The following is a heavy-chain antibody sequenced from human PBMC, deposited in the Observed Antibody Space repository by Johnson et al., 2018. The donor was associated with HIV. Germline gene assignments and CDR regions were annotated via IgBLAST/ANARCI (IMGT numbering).Heavy chain of an antibody. Sequence: QVQLVESGGGLVQPGGSLRLSCAASGFTFSDYYISWIRQAPGKGLEWVSYISSSGGTIYNADSVKGRFTISRNNAKNSLYLQMNSLRAEDTAVYFCATVWRNEGRHAFDIWGQGTMVTVSS. D-gene: IGHD1-1*01. CDR1: GFTFSDYY. J-gene: IGHJ3*02. V-gene: IGHV3-11*04. CDR2: ISSSGGTI. CDR3: ATVWRNEGRHAFDI.